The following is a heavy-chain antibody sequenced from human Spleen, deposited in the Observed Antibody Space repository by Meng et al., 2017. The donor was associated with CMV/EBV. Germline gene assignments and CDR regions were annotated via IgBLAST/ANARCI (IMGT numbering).Heavy chain of an antibody. CDR2: VYHSGYT. D-gene: IGHD4/OR15-4a*01. Sequence: VPGTTVRTSNWWSWGRQPQGKVLEWIGEVYHSGYTNYNPYLKSRVTMSVDRSKNQFSLKLSSVTAADTAIYYCARVTEYGGNCFDSWGQGTLVTVSS. J-gene: IGHJ4*02. V-gene: IGHV4-4*02. CDR1: GTTVRTSNW. CDR3: ARVTEYGGNCFDS.